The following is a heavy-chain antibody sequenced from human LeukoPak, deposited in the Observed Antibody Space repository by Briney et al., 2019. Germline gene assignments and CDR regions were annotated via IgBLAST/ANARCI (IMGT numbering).Heavy chain of an antibody. CDR1: GGSISSSNW. CDR3: ARDRREVVSDYYYYGMDV. V-gene: IGHV4-4*02. Sequence: SGTLSLTCAVSGGSISSSNWWSWVRQPPGKGLEWIGEIYHSGSTNYNPSLKSRVTVSVDKSKNQFSLKLSSVTAADTAVYYCARDRREVVSDYYYYGMDVWGQGTTVTVSS. J-gene: IGHJ6*02. CDR2: IYHSGST. D-gene: IGHD1-26*01.